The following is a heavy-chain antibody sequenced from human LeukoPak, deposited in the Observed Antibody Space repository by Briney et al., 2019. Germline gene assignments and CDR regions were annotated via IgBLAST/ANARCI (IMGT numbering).Heavy chain of an antibody. CDR3: AGDPTEGGTFAYFFYY. J-gene: IGHJ4*02. CDR2: IWYDGSHK. Sequence: GGSLRLSCAASGFIFSSYGMHWVRQAPGKGLEWVAVIWYDGSHKSYADSVKGRFTISRDNSKNTLYLQMSSLRAEDTAVYYCAGDPTEGGTFAYFFYYLGQGTLVTVSS. D-gene: IGHD1-26*01. CDR1: GFIFSSYG. V-gene: IGHV3-33*01.